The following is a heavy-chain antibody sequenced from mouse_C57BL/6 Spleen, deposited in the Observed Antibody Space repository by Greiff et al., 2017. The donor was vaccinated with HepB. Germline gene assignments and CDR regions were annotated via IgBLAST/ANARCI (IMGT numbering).Heavy chain of an antibody. Sequence: EVKLQESGGGLVKPGGSLKLSCAASGFTFSDYGMHWVRQAPEKGLEWVAYISSGSSTIYYADTVKGRFTISRDNAKNTLFLQMTSLRSEDTAMYYCAREGLSFFAYWGQGTLVTVSA. CDR2: ISSGSSTI. V-gene: IGHV5-17*01. J-gene: IGHJ3*01. D-gene: IGHD2-4*01. CDR3: AREGLSFFAY. CDR1: GFTFSDYG.